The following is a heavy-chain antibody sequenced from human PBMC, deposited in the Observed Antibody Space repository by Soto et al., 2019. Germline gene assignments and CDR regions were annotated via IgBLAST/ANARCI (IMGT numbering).Heavy chain of an antibody. V-gene: IGHV3-23*01. Sequence: GGSLRLSCAASGFTFRTYAMSWVRLAPGKGLEWVSAISASGGSTFYADSVKGRFTISRDSSKNTLYLQMNSLRAEDTAVYYCARGAVMPDSWGQGTLVTVSS. CDR2: ISASGGST. CDR3: ARGAVMPDS. D-gene: IGHD3-16*01. CDR1: GFTFRTYA. J-gene: IGHJ4*02.